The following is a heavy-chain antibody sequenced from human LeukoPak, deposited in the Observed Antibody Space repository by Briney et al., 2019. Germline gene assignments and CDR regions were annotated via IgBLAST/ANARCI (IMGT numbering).Heavy chain of an antibody. D-gene: IGHD6-13*01. CDR2: IWYDGSNK. Sequence: TGGSLRLSCAASGFTFSSYGMHWVRQAPGKGLEWVAVIWYDGSNKYYADSVKGRFTISRDNSKNTLYLQMNSLRAEDTAVYYCARETRGSWEPLDYWGQGTLVTVSS. J-gene: IGHJ4*02. CDR1: GFTFSSYG. V-gene: IGHV3-33*01. CDR3: ARETRGSWEPLDY.